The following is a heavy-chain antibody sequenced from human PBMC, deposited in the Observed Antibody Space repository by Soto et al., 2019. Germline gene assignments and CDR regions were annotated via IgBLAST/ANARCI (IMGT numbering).Heavy chain of an antibody. D-gene: IGHD3-3*01. CDR1: GGSFSGYY. Sequence: SETLSLTCAVYGGSFSGYYWSWIRQPPGKGLEWIGEINHSGSTNYNPSLKSRVTISVDTSKNQFSLKLSSVTAADTAVYYCGRRYVLRFLEWFTWFDPWGQGTLVTVSS. CDR2: INHSGST. V-gene: IGHV4-34*01. J-gene: IGHJ5*02. CDR3: GRRYVLRFLEWFTWFDP.